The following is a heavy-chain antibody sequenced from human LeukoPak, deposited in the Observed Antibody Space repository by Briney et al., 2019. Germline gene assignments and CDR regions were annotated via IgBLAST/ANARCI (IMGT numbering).Heavy chain of an antibody. CDR1: GFTFSSYW. Sequence: GGSLRLPCAASGFTFSSYWVSWVRQTPGKGLEWVASIKQDGTEKYYVDSVRGRITISRDNAKNSLYLQMNSLRAEDTAMYYCARSPSGVLRYFDWPFDYWGQGTLVTVSS. CDR2: IKQDGTEK. CDR3: ARSPSGVLRYFDWPFDY. V-gene: IGHV3-7*01. J-gene: IGHJ4*02. D-gene: IGHD3-9*01.